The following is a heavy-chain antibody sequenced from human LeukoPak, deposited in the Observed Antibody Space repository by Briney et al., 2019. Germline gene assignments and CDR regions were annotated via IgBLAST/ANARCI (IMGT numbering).Heavy chain of an antibody. V-gene: IGHV3-30*18. CDR1: GFTFRSYG. D-gene: IGHD6-19*01. CDR3: AKWKRAGYSSGWSDY. CDR2: ISYDGSNK. J-gene: IGHJ4*02. Sequence: GGFLRLSCAASGFTFRSYGMHWVRQAPGKGLEGVAVISYDGSNKYYADSVKGRFTISRDNFKNTLYLQMNSLRAEDTAVYYCAKWKRAGYSSGWSDYWGQGTLVTVSS.